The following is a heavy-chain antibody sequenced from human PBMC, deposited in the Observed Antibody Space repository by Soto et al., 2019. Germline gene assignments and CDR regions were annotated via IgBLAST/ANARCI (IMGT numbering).Heavy chain of an antibody. CDR2: IYSGGST. J-gene: IGHJ4*02. CDR1: GFTVSSNY. D-gene: IGHD6-19*01. Sequence: GGSLRLSCAASGFTVSSNYMSWVRQAPGKGLEWVSVIYSGGSTYYADSVKGRFTISRDNSKNTLYLQMNSLRAEDTAVYYCARSIEVAPFDYWGQGTLVTVSS. V-gene: IGHV3-53*01. CDR3: ARSIEVAPFDY.